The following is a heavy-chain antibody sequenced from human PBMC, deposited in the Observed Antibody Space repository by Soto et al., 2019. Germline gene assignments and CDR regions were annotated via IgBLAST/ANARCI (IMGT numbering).Heavy chain of an antibody. CDR3: AKDPDYGDDHWYFDL. Sequence: EVRLLESGGDLVQPGGSLRLSCAASGFTFSSYAMSWVRQAPGKGLEWVSAISGSGGSTYYADSVKGRFTISRDNSKNTLFLQMNSLRAEDTAVYYCAKDPDYGDDHWYFDLWGRGTLVTVSS. V-gene: IGHV3-23*01. CDR1: GFTFSSYA. J-gene: IGHJ2*01. D-gene: IGHD4-17*01. CDR2: ISGSGGST.